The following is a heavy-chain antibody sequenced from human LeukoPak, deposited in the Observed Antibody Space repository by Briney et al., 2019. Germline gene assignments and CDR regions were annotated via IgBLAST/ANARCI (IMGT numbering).Heavy chain of an antibody. Sequence: GGSLRLSCAASGFTVSSIYMSWVRQAPGKGLEWVPVIYSGGSTYYADSVKGRFTISRDNSKNTLYLQMNSLRAEDTAVYYCARARHSGYDWDYYYMDVWGKGTTVTVSS. J-gene: IGHJ6*03. CDR3: ARARHSGYDWDYYYMDV. CDR1: GFTVSSIY. D-gene: IGHD5-12*01. V-gene: IGHV3-53*01. CDR2: IYSGGST.